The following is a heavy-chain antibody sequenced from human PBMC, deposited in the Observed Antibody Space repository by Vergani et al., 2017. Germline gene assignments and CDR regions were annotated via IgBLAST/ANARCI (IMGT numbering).Heavy chain of an antibody. Sequence: EVQLVESGGGLVQPGGSLRLSCAASGFTFSSYDMSWVRQAPGKGLEWVSAISGSGGSTYYADSVKGRFTISRDNSKNTLYLQMNSLRAEDTAVYYCAKDSLWGSYPPTYCDYWGQGTLVTVSS. D-gene: IGHD1-26*01. CDR3: AKDSLWGSYPPTYCDY. CDR2: ISGSGGST. J-gene: IGHJ4*02. V-gene: IGHV3-23*04. CDR1: GFTFSSYD.